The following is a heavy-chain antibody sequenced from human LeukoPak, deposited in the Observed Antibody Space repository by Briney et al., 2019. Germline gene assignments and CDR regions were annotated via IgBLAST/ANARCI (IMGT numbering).Heavy chain of an antibody. V-gene: IGHV1-69*13. Sequence: ASVKVSCKASGGTFSSYAISWVRQAPGQGLEWMGGIIPIFGTANYAQKFQGRVTITADESTSTAYMELSSLRSEDTAVYYCARVGYYGSGSRYWFDPWGQGTLVTVSS. CDR1: GGTFSSYA. D-gene: IGHD3-10*01. CDR2: IIPIFGTA. J-gene: IGHJ5*02. CDR3: ARVGYYGSGSRYWFDP.